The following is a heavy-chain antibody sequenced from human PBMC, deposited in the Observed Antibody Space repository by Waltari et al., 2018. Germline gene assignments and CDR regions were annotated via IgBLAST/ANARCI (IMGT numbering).Heavy chain of an antibody. CDR1: GCSISSYY. CDR2: IYTSGST. Sequence: QVQLQESGPGLVKPSETLSLTCTVSGCSISSYYWSWIRQPAGKRLEWIGRIYTSGSTNYNLSLTRRVTMAVDTSKNQCALKLSSVTAADTAVYYCARDTSLGRLQSPFDAFDIWGQGTMVTVSS. CDR3: ARDTSLGRLQSPFDAFDI. V-gene: IGHV4-4*07. J-gene: IGHJ3*02. D-gene: IGHD6-25*01.